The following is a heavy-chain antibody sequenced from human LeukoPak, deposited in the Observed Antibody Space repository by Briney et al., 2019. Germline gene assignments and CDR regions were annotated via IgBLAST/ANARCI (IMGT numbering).Heavy chain of an antibody. Sequence: ASVTVSFKGSGYTFTSYGISWVRQAPGQGLEGMGWISAYNGNTNYAQKLQGRVTMTTDTSTSTAYMELRSLRSDDTAVYYCARLVVATIGVDYWGQGTLVTVSS. CDR1: GYTFTSYG. D-gene: IGHD5-12*01. J-gene: IGHJ4*02. CDR2: ISAYNGNT. CDR3: ARLVVATIGVDY. V-gene: IGHV1-18*01.